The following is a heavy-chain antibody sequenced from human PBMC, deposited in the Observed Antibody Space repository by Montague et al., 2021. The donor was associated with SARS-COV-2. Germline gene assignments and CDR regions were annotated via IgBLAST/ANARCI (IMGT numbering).Heavy chain of an antibody. CDR3: ARASYYYGSGRDKGLNWFDP. D-gene: IGHD3-10*01. V-gene: IGHV3-30*04. J-gene: IGHJ5*02. CDR1: GFTFSSYA. CDR2: ISYNGSNK. Sequence: SLRLSCAASGFTFSSYAMHWVRQAPGKGLEWVPVISYNGSNKYYADSVKGRFTISRDNSKNTLYLQMNSLRAEDTAVYYCARASYYYGSGRDKGLNWFDPWGQGTLVTVSS.